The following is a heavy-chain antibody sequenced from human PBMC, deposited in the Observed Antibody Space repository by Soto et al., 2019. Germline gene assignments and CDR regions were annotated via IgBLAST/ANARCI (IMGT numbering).Heavy chain of an antibody. CDR2: VRGDFVTT. D-gene: IGHD1-26*01. CDR3: VKEGKMGVEGFDF. Sequence: WSLRLSCATSVFTFSDHVMHWVRQAPGEGLEWVSGVRGDFVTTPYADSVKGRFTISRDNSKNTLYLQMNSLRAEDTAIYYCVKEGKMGVEGFDFWGQGTLVTVSS. CDR1: VFTFSDHV. J-gene: IGHJ4*02. V-gene: IGHV3-23*01.